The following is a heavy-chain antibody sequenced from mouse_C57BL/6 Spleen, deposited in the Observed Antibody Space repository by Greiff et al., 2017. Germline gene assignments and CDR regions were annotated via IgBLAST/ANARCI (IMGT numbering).Heavy chain of an antibody. D-gene: IGHD1-2*01. CDR2: IYPGSGNT. CDR1: GYTFTDYY. CDR3: ATSYYGQYPVYFDV. V-gene: IGHV1-84*01. J-gene: IGHJ1*03. Sequence: LVESGPELVKPGASVKISCKASGYTFTDYYINWVKQRPGQGLEWIGWIYPGSGNTKYNEKFKGKATLTVDTSSSTAYMQLSSLTSEDSAVYFCATSYYGQYPVYFDVWGTGTTVTVSS.